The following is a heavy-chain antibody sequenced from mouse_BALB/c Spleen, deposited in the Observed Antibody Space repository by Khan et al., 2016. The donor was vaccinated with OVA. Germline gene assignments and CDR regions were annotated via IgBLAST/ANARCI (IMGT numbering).Heavy chain of an antibody. J-gene: IGHJ3*01. CDR2: IYPYNDAT. CDR1: GYTFTSSV. Sequence: EVQLQQSGPEVVKPGASVKMSCKASGYTFTSSVMHWVKQKPGQGLEWIGYIYPYNDATKYNEKFSGKATLTSDKSSSTAYMQLSSLTSEDSAVYCWAPGDTYYGSFAYWGQGTLVTVSA. CDR3: APGDTYYGSFAY. D-gene: IGHD1-1*01. V-gene: IGHV1S136*01.